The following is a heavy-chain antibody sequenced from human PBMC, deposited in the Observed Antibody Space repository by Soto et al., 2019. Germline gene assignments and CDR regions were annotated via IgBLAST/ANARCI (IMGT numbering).Heavy chain of an antibody. V-gene: IGHV4-34*01. J-gene: IGHJ6*02. CDR3: ARHIVVVPAANRYYYYYGMDV. D-gene: IGHD2-2*01. Sequence: QVQLQQWGAGLLKPSETLSLTCAVYGGSFSGYYWSWIRQPPGKGLEWIGEINHSGSTNYNPSLKSRVPISVDTSKNQFSLKLSSVTAADTAVYYCARHIVVVPAANRYYYYYGMDVWGQGTTVTVSS. CDR2: INHSGST. CDR1: GGSFSGYY.